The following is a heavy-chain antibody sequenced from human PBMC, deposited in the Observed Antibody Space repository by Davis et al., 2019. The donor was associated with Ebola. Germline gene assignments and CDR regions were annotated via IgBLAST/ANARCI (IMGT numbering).Heavy chain of an antibody. J-gene: IGHJ2*01. D-gene: IGHD7-27*01. V-gene: IGHV4-59*12. CDR2: IYYSGST. Sequence: PSETLSLTCTVSGGSISSYYWSWIRQPPGKGLEWIGYIYYSGSTNYNPSLKSRVTISVDTSKNQFSLKLSSVTAADTAVYYCARSGRTGAYWYFDLWGRGTLVTVSS. CDR3: ARSGRTGAYWYFDL. CDR1: GGSISSYY.